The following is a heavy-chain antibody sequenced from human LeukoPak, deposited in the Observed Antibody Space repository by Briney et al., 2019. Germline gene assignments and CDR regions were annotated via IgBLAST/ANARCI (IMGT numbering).Heavy chain of an antibody. J-gene: IGHJ4*02. Sequence: ASVKVSCKASGYTFTSYGIGWVRQAPGQGLEWMGWISAYNGNTNYAQKLQGRVTMTTDTSTSTAYMELRSLRSDDTAMYYCARDSPSIFGMVIWYFHYWGQGTLVTVSS. CDR1: GYTFTSYG. D-gene: IGHD3-3*01. CDR3: ARDSPSIFGMVIWYFHY. CDR2: ISAYNGNT. V-gene: IGHV1-18*01.